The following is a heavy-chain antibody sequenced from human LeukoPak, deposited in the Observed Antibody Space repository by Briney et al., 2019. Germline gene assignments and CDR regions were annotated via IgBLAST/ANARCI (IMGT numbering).Heavy chain of an antibody. CDR2: IRHSGSS. Sequence: PSETLSLTCAVYGGSFSGFYWSWIRQPPGKGLEWIGEIRHSGSSYYNPSLQSRVTLSVDPSRSQFSLRLNSVTAADTGLYSWARGGLDTKRGGYFDYWGQGILVAVSS. D-gene: IGHD5-18*01. J-gene: IGHJ4*02. CDR3: ARGGLDTKRGGYFDY. V-gene: IGHV4-34*01. CDR1: GGSFSGFY.